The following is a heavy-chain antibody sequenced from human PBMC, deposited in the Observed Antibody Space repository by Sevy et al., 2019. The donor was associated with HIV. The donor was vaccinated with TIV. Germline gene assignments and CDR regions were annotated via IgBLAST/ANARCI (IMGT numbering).Heavy chain of an antibody. D-gene: IGHD6-13*01. CDR1: AFTFSSYD. CDR2: CGLSGDT. J-gene: IGHJ3*01. CDR3: ARETAADAFDV. V-gene: IGHV3-13*01. Sequence: GGSLRLSCAATAFTFSSYDMHWVRQVAGKGLEWVSSCGLSGDTYFAGSVKGRFTISRDNVKNYLYLQMSSLRAGDTAVYYCARETAADAFDVWGQGTFVTVSS.